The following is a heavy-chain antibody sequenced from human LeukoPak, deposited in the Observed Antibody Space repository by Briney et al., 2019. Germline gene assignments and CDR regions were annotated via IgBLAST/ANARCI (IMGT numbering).Heavy chain of an antibody. CDR1: GESFSAYF. V-gene: IGHV4-34*01. D-gene: IGHD2-15*01. CDR2: INHRGRS. J-gene: IGHJ4*02. CDR3: ARGSSFDGYCSAGACDAGYYDS. Sequence: SETLSLTCAVSGESFSAYFWNWIRQAPGKPLEYIGEINHRGRSHYNPSLKTRVTLSVDTSKNQFSLKLTSVTAADTAVYFCARGSSFDGYCSAGACDAGYYDSWGQGTPVTVSS.